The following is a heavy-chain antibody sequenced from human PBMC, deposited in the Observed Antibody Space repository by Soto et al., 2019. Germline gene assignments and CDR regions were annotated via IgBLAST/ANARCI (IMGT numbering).Heavy chain of an antibody. CDR1: GGTFSSYA. D-gene: IGHD6-13*01. J-gene: IGHJ6*02. V-gene: IGHV1-69*13. Sequence: SVKVSCKASGGTFSSYAIIWVRQAPGQGLEWMGGIIPIFGTANYAQKLQGRVTITADESTSTAYMELSSLRSEDTAVYYCARYNSSSWYYYYYGMDVWGQGTTVTVS. CDR3: ARYNSSSWYYYYYGMDV. CDR2: IIPIFGTA.